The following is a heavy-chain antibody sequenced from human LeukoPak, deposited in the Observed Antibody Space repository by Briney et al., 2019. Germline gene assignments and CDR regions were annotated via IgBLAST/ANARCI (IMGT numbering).Heavy chain of an antibody. Sequence: GGSLRLSCAASGFTFSDYYMSWIRQAPGMGLEWVSYISSSGSSIYYADSVKGRFTISRDNAKNSLYLQVNSLRVEDTAVYYCARSSSSSCSWFDPWGQGTLVTVSS. CDR3: ARSSSSSCSWFDP. V-gene: IGHV3-11*01. D-gene: IGHD6-6*01. CDR2: ISSSGSSI. J-gene: IGHJ5*02. CDR1: GFTFSDYY.